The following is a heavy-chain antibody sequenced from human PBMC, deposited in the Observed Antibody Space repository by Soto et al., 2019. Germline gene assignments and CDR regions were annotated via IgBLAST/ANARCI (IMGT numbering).Heavy chain of an antibody. CDR2: IYYSGST. V-gene: IGHV4-59*01. Sequence: PSETLSLTCTVSGGSISSYFWSWIRQPPGKGLEWIGYIYYSGSTKYNPSLKSRVTISVDTSKNQLSLKLSSVTAADTAVYYCARVQGWNYYYYYYLDVWGKGTTVTVSS. CDR1: GGSISSYF. CDR3: ARVQGWNYYYYYYLDV. D-gene: IGHD6-19*01. J-gene: IGHJ6*03.